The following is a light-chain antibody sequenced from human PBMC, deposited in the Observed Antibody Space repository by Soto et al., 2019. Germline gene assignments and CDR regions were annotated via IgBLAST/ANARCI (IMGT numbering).Light chain of an antibody. J-gene: IGKJ4*01. CDR2: GAS. V-gene: IGKV3-15*01. CDR1: QSVSSN. CDR3: QQYTNWPLP. Sequence: EIVMTQSPATLSVSPGERATLSCRASQSVSSNLAWYQQKPGQAPRLLIYGASTRATGIPARFSGSGSGTDFTLTISSLQSEDFAVYYCQQYTNWPLPFGGGTTV.